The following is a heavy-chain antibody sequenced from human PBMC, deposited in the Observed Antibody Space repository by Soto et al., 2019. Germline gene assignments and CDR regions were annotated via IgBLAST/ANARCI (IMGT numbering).Heavy chain of an antibody. CDR1: GFTFSSYG. Sequence: QVQLVESGGGVVQPGRSPRLSCAASGFTFSSYGMHWVRQAPGKGLEWVAVISYDGSNKYYADSVKGRFTISRDNSKNTLYLQMNSLRAEDTAVYYCAKDRGYSYGYGLDYWGQGTLVTVSS. CDR2: ISYDGSNK. J-gene: IGHJ4*02. V-gene: IGHV3-30*18. D-gene: IGHD5-18*01. CDR3: AKDRGYSYGYGLDY.